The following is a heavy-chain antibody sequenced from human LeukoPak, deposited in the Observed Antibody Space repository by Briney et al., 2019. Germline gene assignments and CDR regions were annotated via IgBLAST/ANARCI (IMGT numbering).Heavy chain of an antibody. CDR2: IYTSGST. Sequence: SETLSLTCTVSGGSISSYYWSWIRQPAGKGLEWIGRIYTSGSTNYNPSPKSRVTMSVDTSKNQFSLKLSSVTAADTAVYYCARDRILTGYYTFDYWGQGTLVTVSS. J-gene: IGHJ4*02. CDR3: ARDRILTGYYTFDY. CDR1: GGSISSYY. V-gene: IGHV4-4*07. D-gene: IGHD3-9*01.